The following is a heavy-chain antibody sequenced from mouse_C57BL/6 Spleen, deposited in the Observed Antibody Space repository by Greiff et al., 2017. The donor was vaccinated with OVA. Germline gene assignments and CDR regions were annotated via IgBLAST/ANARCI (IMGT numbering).Heavy chain of an antibody. CDR3: TRSYYAMDY. Sequence: VHLVESGAELVRPGASVTLSCKASGYTFTDYEMHWVKQTPVHGLEWIGAIDPETGGTAYNQKFKGKAILTADKSSSTASMELRSLTSADSAVYYCTRSYYAMDYWGQGTSVTVSS. J-gene: IGHJ4*01. CDR2: IDPETGGT. V-gene: IGHV1-15*01. CDR1: GYTFTDYE.